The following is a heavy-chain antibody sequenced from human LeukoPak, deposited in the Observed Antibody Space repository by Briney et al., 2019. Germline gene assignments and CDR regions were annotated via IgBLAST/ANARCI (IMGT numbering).Heavy chain of an antibody. J-gene: IGHJ3*02. CDR1: EFLLSTSGMR. V-gene: IGHV2-70*04. CDR2: MDLDDDK. Sequence: SGPAVAKPTKTLTLTYHFCEFLLSTSGMRVSWIRQPSGKALEWLARMDLDDDKYYSPYLKIRLPISTDTYKRQVVLTRTNMDPVDTATYYCARIPTVTTSGAFDIWGQGTMVTVSS. D-gene: IGHD4-17*01. CDR3: ARIPTVTTSGAFDI.